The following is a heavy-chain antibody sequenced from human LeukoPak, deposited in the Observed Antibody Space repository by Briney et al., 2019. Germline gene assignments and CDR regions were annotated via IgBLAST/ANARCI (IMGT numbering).Heavy chain of an antibody. CDR3: AKTLTRGIVVVPASLSDY. CDR2: ISGSGGST. J-gene: IGHJ4*02. V-gene: IGHV3-23*01. Sequence: PGGSLRLSCAASGFTFSSYAMRWVRQAPGKGLEWVSGISGSGGSTYYADSVKGRFTISRDNSKNTLYLQMNSLRAEDTAVYYCAKTLTRGIVVVPASLSDYWGQGTLVTVSS. D-gene: IGHD2-2*01. CDR1: GFTFSSYA.